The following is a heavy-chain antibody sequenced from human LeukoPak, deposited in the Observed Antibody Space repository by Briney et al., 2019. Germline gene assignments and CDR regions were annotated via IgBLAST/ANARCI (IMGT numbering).Heavy chain of an antibody. CDR2: ISSNGGST. D-gene: IGHD1-26*01. CDR3: VRGDSGTYAY. CDR1: GFTFSSYG. V-gene: IGHV3-64*01. J-gene: IGHJ4*02. Sequence: GGSLRLSCAAFGFTFSSYGMHWVRLAPGKGLEYVSAISSNGGSTYYANSVKGRFTISRDNSKNTVYLQMGSLRTEDMALYYCVRGDSGTYAYWGQGTLVTVSS.